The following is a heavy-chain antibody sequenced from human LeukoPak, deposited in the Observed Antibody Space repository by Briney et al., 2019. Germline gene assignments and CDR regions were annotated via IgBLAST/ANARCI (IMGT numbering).Heavy chain of an antibody. CDR3: AKDWGAYYDSSGFYSGDFDY. J-gene: IGHJ4*02. CDR2: ISGDGGST. D-gene: IGHD3-22*01. CDR1: GFTFDDYA. V-gene: IGHV3-43*02. Sequence: PGGSLRLSCAASGFTFDDYAMHWVRQAPGKGLESVSLISGDGGSTYYADSVKGRFTISRDNSKNSLYLQMNSLRTEDTALYYCAKDWGAYYDSSGFYSGDFDYSGQGTLVTVSS.